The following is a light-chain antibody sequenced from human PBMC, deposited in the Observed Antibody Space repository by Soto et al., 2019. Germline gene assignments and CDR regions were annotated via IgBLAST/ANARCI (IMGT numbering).Light chain of an antibody. V-gene: IGLV2-14*01. CDR2: EVS. J-gene: IGLJ3*02. CDR3: SSYTSCSTRV. Sequence: QSALTQPASVSGSPGQSITISCTGTSSDVGGYNYVSCYQQHPGKAPKLMIYEVSNRPSGVSNRFSGSKSGNTASLTISGLQAEDEADYYCSSYTSCSTRVFGGGTKVTVL. CDR1: SSDVGGYNY.